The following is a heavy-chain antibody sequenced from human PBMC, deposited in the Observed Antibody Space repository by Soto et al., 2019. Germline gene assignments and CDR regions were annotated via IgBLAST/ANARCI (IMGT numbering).Heavy chain of an antibody. Sequence: ETLSLTCTVSGGSISSSSYYWGWIRQPPGKGLEWIGSIYYSGSTYYNPSLKSRVTISVDTSKNQFSLKLSSVTAADTAVYYCASVRRGGYDSLRYYYGMDVWGQGTTV. J-gene: IGHJ6*02. CDR3: ASVRRGGYDSLRYYYGMDV. D-gene: IGHD5-12*01. CDR1: GGSISSSSYY. CDR2: IYYSGST. V-gene: IGHV4-39*01.